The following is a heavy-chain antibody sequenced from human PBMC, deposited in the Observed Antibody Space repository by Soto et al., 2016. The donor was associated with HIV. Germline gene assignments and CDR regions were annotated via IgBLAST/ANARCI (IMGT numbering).Heavy chain of an antibody. V-gene: IGHV3-15*01. Sequence: EVQLVASGGGLVKPGGSLRLSCAVSGFTFSNAWMSWVRQAPGKGLEWVGRIKSETDGGTTDYAAPVKGRFTISRDDSKNNLYLQMNSLKNEDTAVYYCTSHLYPTWGQGILVTVSS. CDR1: GFTFSNAW. J-gene: IGHJ5*02. CDR3: TSHLYPT. D-gene: IGHD3-16*01. CDR2: IKSETDGGTT.